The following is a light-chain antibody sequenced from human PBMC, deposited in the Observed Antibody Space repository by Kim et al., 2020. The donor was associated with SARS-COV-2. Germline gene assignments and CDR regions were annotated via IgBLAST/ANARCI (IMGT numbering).Light chain of an antibody. J-gene: IGLJ2*01. CDR2: RDS. CDR1: NSGSKI. Sequence: ACGTTARIHCGGNNSGSKIVKGYQQKPGKATVMVIYRDSNRPSGIPERFSGSNSGNMDTLTISRAQAGDEADYYCQVWDSSTAVVLGGGTQLTVL. V-gene: IGLV3-9*01. CDR3: QVWDSSTAVV.